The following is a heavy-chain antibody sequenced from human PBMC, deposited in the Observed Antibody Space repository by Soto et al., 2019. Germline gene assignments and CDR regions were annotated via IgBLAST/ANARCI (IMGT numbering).Heavy chain of an antibody. Sequence: SSVKVSCKASGFTLLNDYIHWVRQAPRQGLEWMGMINPSTGATRYSQQFRGRVTVTWDTSTSTVYMELSSLRSEDTAVYYCATETIRKHSGSFDYWGQGALVTVSS. D-gene: IGHD5-12*01. CDR3: ATETIRKHSGSFDY. CDR1: GFTLLNDY. V-gene: IGHV1-46*01. CDR2: INPSTGAT. J-gene: IGHJ4*02.